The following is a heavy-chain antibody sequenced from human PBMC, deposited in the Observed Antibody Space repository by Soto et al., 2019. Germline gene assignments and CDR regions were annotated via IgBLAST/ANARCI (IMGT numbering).Heavy chain of an antibody. D-gene: IGHD2-15*01. CDR1: GFTFSNYA. CDR3: VKGDCSGGRRYRGFDY. J-gene: IGHJ4*02. CDR2: ISGSGGST. Sequence: PGASLSLACAASGFTFSNYAMSWVRQAPGKVLEWVSAISGSGGSTYYADSVKGRFTISRDNSKNTVYLQMNSLRAEDTAIYYCVKGDCSGGRRYRGFDYWGQGTLVPVSS. V-gene: IGHV3-23*01.